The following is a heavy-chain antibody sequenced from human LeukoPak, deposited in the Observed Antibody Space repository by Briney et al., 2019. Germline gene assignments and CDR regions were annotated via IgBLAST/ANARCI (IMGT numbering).Heavy chain of an antibody. J-gene: IGHJ4*02. CDR2: IYTSGST. CDR1: DNSISSGDYY. Sequence: PSETLSLTCTVSDNSISSGDYYWSWIRQPAGKGLEWIGRIYTSGSTTYNPSLKSRVTISGDTSENQFSLRLSSVTAADTAVYYCARRQLLQTGTHAGPIDYWGQGTLVTVSS. V-gene: IGHV4-61*02. CDR3: ARRQLLQTGTHAGPIDY. D-gene: IGHD1-1*01.